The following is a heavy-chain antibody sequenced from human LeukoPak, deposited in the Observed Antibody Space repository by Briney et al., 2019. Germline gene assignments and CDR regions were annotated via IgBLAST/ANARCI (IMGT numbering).Heavy chain of an antibody. CDR3: ARDLRYYDSSGYYYPWWFDP. J-gene: IGHJ5*02. CDR2: IYPNSGGT. V-gene: IGHV1-2*02. D-gene: IGHD3-22*01. CDR1: GYTFTSYY. Sequence: VASVKVSCKASGYTFTSYYMHWVRQAPGQGLEWMGWIYPNSGGTNYAQKFQGRVTMTRDTSISTAYMELSRLRSDDTAVYYCARDLRYYDSSGYYYPWWFDPWGQGTLVTVSS.